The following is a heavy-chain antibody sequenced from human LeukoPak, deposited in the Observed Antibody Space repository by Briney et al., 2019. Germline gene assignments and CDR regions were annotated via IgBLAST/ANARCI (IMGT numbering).Heavy chain of an antibody. D-gene: IGHD4-17*01. CDR2: MNPNSGNT. Sequence: ASVKVSCKASGYAFSTYGITWVRQATGQGLEWMGWMNPNSGNTGYAQKFQGRVTITRNTSISTAYMELSSLRSEDTAVYYCARGPYGDSLYYYYYMDVWGKGTTVTVSS. CDR3: ARGPYGDSLYYYYYMDV. V-gene: IGHV1-8*03. J-gene: IGHJ6*03. CDR1: GYAFSTYG.